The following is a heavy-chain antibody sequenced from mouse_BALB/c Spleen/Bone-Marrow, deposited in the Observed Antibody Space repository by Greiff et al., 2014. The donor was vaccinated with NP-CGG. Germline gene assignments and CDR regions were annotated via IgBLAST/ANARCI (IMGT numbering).Heavy chain of an antibody. CDR1: GFDFSRYW. CDR3: TRLTYYGLSDY. Sequence: EVQLQQSGGGLVQPGGSLKLSCTASGFDFSRYWMSWVRQAPGKGLQWIGEINPESSTINYTPSLKDKFIIPRDNAKNTLYLQMSKVRSEDTALYYCTRLTYYGLSDYWGQGTTLTVSS. J-gene: IGHJ2*01. D-gene: IGHD1-2*01. V-gene: IGHV4-1*02. CDR2: INPESSTI.